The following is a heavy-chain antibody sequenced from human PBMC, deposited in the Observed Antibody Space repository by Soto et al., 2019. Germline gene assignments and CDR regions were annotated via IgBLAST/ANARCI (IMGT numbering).Heavy chain of an antibody. J-gene: IGHJ4*02. V-gene: IGHV1-8*01. CDR1: GYTFTNND. D-gene: IGHD2-15*01. CDR3: ARAHCSGGTCYGFDY. CDR2: MNPISGNT. Sequence: ASVKVSCKASGYTFTNNDINWVRQATGQGLEWMGWMNPISGNTGYAQKFQGRVTMTRTTSISTAYLELSSLRSDDTAVYYCARAHCSGGTCYGFDYWGQGTLVTVSS.